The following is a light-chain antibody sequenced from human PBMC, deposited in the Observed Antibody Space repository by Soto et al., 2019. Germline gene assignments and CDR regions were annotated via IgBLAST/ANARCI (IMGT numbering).Light chain of an antibody. CDR2: AAS. J-gene: IGKJ4*01. Sequence: DIQMTQSPSSLSASVGDRVTITCRASQSISSYLNWYQQKPGKAPKLLIYAASSLQSGVPSRFSGSGSGTDFTLTISSLRPEDFATYYCQQSYSTLHTFGGGTKVEIK. CDR3: QQSYSTLHT. CDR1: QSISSY. V-gene: IGKV1-39*01.